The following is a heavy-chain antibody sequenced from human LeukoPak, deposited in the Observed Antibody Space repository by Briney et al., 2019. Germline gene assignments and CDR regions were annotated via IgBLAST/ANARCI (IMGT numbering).Heavy chain of an antibody. CDR2: LSAYNGNT. D-gene: IGHD6-13*01. Sequence: ASVKVSCKASGYTFTSYGISWVRQAPGQGLEWMGWLSAYNGNTNYAQKLQGRVTMTTDTSTSTAYMELRSLRSDDTAMYYCARDHTGYSSSWYPDYWGQGTLVTVSS. CDR3: ARDHTGYSSSWYPDY. J-gene: IGHJ4*02. CDR1: GYTFTSYG. V-gene: IGHV1-18*04.